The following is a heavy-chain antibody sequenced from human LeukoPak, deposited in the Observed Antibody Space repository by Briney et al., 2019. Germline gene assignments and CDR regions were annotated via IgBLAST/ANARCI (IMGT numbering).Heavy chain of an antibody. CDR1: GGSVSGTNW. V-gene: IGHV4/OR15-8*02. J-gene: IGHJ4*02. D-gene: IGHD1-26*01. CDR3: SRESGAFCPFGY. CDR2: ISLAGQT. Sequence: SESLSLTCGVSGGSVSGTNWWSCVRQPPGQGLEWIGEISLAGQTNYNPSLNGRVTMSLDKSSNQLYLNLPSATAADTAKYYCSRESGAFCPFGYWGQGTLLIVSS.